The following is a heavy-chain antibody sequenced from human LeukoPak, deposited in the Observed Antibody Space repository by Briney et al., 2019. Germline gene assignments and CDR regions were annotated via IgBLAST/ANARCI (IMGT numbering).Heavy chain of an antibody. CDR1: GFQFSNYW. CDR3: AREEHYDRSGWGAFPI. J-gene: IGHJ3*02. Sequence: GGSLRLSCAASGFQFSNYWMTWVRQAPGKGLEWVANIKRDGSAKSYVDSVKGRFTISRDNAKNSLYLQMNSLRAEDTAVYYCAREEHYDRSGWGAFPIWGQGTMLTVSS. D-gene: IGHD3-22*01. CDR2: IKRDGSAK. V-gene: IGHV3-7*01.